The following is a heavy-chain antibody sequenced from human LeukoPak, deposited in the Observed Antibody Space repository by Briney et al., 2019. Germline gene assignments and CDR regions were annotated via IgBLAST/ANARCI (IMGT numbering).Heavy chain of an antibody. V-gene: IGHV4-39*01. CDR1: GGSINSGSHY. Sequence: KPSETLSLTCTVSGGSINSGSHYWGWIRQPPGKGLEWIGTVYYTGTTYYNPSLKSRVTISVDTSNNQFSLKLSSVTAADTAVYYCARGYWWGLDYWGQGTLVTVSS. D-gene: IGHD2-21*02. CDR2: VYYTGTT. J-gene: IGHJ4*02. CDR3: ARGYWWGLDY.